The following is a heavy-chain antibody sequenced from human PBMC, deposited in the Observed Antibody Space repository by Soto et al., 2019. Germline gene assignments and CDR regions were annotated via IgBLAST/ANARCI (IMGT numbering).Heavy chain of an antibody. J-gene: IGHJ3*02. CDR2: IYYSGST. CDR1: GGSISSSSYY. CDR3: ARQFREYSSSSYAFDI. Sequence: QLQLQESGPGLVKPSETLSLTCTVSGGSISSSSYYWGWIRQPPGKGLEWIGSIYYSGSTYYNPSLKSRVTLSVDTSKNQFSLKLSSVTAADTAVYYCARQFREYSSSSYAFDIWGQGTMVTVSS. D-gene: IGHD6-6*01. V-gene: IGHV4-39*01.